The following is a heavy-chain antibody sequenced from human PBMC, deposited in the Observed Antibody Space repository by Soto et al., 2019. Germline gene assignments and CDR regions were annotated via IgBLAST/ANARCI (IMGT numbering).Heavy chain of an antibody. Sequence: EVQLLESGGGLVQPGGSLRLSCAASGFTFSSYAMSWVRQAPGKGLEWVSAISGSGGSTYYADSVKGRFTISRDNSKNTLYLQMNSLRAEDTAVYYCANDFASGVVGAGFDYWGQGTLVTVSS. CDR3: ANDFASGVVGAGFDY. V-gene: IGHV3-23*01. CDR2: ISGSGGST. D-gene: IGHD1-26*01. J-gene: IGHJ4*02. CDR1: GFTFSSYA.